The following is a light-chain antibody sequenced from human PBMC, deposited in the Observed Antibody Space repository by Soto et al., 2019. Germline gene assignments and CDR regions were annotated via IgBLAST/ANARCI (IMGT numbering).Light chain of an antibody. V-gene: IGKV1-6*01. Sequence: ALQMTQSPSSLSASVGDRVTITCRASQGIRNDLGWYQQIPGKAPKLLIYAASRLQSGVPSRFSGSGSGIEFTLTISSLQPEDFATYYCLQDYNYPYTFGQGTKLEIK. J-gene: IGKJ2*01. CDR3: LQDYNYPYT. CDR1: QGIRND. CDR2: AAS.